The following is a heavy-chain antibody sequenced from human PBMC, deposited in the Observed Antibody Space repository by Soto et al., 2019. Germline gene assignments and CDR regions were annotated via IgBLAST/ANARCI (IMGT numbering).Heavy chain of an antibody. CDR3: ARGDYHDSSGPFSDAFDI. CDR2: INSDGSST. D-gene: IGHD3-22*01. J-gene: IGHJ3*02. Sequence: PGGSLRLSCAASGFTFSSYWMHWVRQAPGKGLVWVSRINSDGSSTSYADSVKGRFTISRDNAKKSLYLQMNSLRVEDTAVYYCARGDYHDSSGPFSDAFDIWGQGTMVTVSS. CDR1: GFTFSSYW. V-gene: IGHV3-74*01.